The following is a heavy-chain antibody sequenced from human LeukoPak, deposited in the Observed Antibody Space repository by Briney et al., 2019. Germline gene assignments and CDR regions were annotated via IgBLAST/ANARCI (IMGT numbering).Heavy chain of an antibody. V-gene: IGHV3-74*01. J-gene: IGHJ4*02. CDR3: SRGKILGDDFDY. CDR1: GFTLSSYW. D-gene: IGHD2-21*02. Sequence: GGSLRLSCAASGFTLSSYWMFWVRQAPGKGLEWVARIDSDGRSTIYADSVKGRFTIYRDNAKNTLYLQMNSLRAEDTAVYYCSRGKILGDDFDYWGQGTLVTVSS. CDR2: IDSDGRST.